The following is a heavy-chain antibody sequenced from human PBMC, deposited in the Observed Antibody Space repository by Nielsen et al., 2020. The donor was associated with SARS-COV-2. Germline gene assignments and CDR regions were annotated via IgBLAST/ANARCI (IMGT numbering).Heavy chain of an antibody. CDR3: ARHLRGYIDY. V-gene: IGHV1-69*08. J-gene: IGHJ4*02. Sequence: SVKVSCKASGGTFSSYIINWVRQAPGQGLEWMGGIIPILGAANYAQKFLGRVTITADKSTSTAYMELSSLRSEDTAVYYCARHLRGYIDYWGQGTLVTVSS. CDR1: GGTFSSYI. CDR2: IIPILGAA.